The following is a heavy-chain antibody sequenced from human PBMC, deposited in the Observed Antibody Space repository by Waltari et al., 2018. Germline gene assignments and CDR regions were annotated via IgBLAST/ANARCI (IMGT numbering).Heavy chain of an antibody. J-gene: IGHJ6*02. CDR1: GFTFGHYA. CDR3: ARSRTSSIYFGMDV. Sequence: QVHVVESGGGVVQPGKSLRLSCVTSGFTFGHYAFHWVRQAPGKGRQWVAVISYDGNKQFYEDSVKGRFFISRGDPDNSISLQMNSLRPEDTAVYYCARSRTSSIYFGMDVWGQGTTVTVS. CDR2: ISYDGNKQ. V-gene: IGHV3-30-3*01. D-gene: IGHD6-6*01.